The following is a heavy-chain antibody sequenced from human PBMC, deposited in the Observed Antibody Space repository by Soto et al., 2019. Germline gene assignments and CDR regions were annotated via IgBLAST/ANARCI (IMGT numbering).Heavy chain of an antibody. J-gene: IGHJ6*03. CDR1: GFTFSSYA. Sequence: PGGSLRLSCAASGFTFSSYAMSWVRQAPGKGLEWVSAISGSGGSTYYADSVKGRFTISRDNSKNTLYLQMNSLRAEDTAVYYCARFHQKDDDFWSGWNYYYYMDVWGKGTTVTVSS. CDR3: ARFHQKDDDFWSGWNYYYYMDV. CDR2: ISGSGGST. V-gene: IGHV3-23*01. D-gene: IGHD3-3*01.